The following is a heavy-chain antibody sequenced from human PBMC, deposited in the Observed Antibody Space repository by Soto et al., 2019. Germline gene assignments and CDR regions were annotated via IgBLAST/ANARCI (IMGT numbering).Heavy chain of an antibody. Sequence: GGSLRLSCAASGFTVSSNYMRWVRQAPGKGLEWVSVIYSGGSTYYADSVKGRFTISRDNSKNTLYLQMNSLRAEDTAVYYCARDRPYSSSWTQNYYYGMDVWGQGTTVTVSS. D-gene: IGHD6-13*01. V-gene: IGHV3-53*01. CDR1: GFTVSSNY. J-gene: IGHJ6*02. CDR3: ARDRPYSSSWTQNYYYGMDV. CDR2: IYSGGST.